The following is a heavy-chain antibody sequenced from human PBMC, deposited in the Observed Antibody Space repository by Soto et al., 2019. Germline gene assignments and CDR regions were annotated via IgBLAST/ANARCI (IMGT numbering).Heavy chain of an antibody. CDR3: AKDLRYSGMYYYYMDV. J-gene: IGHJ6*03. V-gene: IGHV3-23*01. CDR2: ISGSGGST. D-gene: IGHD5-12*01. Sequence: EVQLLESGGGLVQPGGSLRLSCAASGFTFSSYAMSWVRQAPGKGLEWVSAISGSGGSTYYADSVKGRFTISRDNSKNTLYLQMNSLRAEDTAVYYCAKDLRYSGMYYYYMDVWGKGTTVTVSS. CDR1: GFTFSSYA.